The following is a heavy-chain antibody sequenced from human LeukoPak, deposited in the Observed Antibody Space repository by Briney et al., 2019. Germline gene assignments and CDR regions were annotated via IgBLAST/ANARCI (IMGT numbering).Heavy chain of an antibody. V-gene: IGHV4-59*01. CDR2: MYYSGST. Sequence: PSETLSLTCSVSGGSISSYYWSWIRQSPGKGLEWIGYMYYSGSTNYNPSLKSRVTISKDVSKNQFSLRVTSVTAADTAVYYCARVGGAPLSAIDIWGQGTMVTVSS. CDR3: ARVGGAPLSAIDI. J-gene: IGHJ3*02. CDR1: GGSISSYY. D-gene: IGHD3-16*01.